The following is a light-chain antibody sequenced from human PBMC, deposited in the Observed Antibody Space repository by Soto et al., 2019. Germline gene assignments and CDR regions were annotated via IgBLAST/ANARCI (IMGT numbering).Light chain of an antibody. Sequence: EIVMTQSPATLSVSPGEGATLSCRASRSVSSNLAWYQQKPGQAPRLLVYGAFTGATAIPARFSGSGSGTEFSLTISGLQSEDFAVYFCQQYSNWPPWTFGPGTKVDIK. J-gene: IGKJ1*01. CDR3: QQYSNWPPWT. CDR2: GAF. V-gene: IGKV3-15*01. CDR1: RSVSSN.